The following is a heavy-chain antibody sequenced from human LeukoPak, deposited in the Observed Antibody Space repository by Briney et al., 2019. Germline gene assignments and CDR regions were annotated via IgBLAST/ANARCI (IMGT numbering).Heavy chain of an antibody. CDR2: INLNSGGT. CDR1: GYTFTGYY. J-gene: IGHJ4*02. CDR3: AREDFDY. Sequence: ASVKVSCKASGYTFTGYYLNWVRQAPGQGLEWMGRINLNSGGTNYAQNFQGRVTMPRDTSISTAYMELNRLRFDDTAVYYCAREDFDYWGQGTLVTVSS. V-gene: IGHV1-2*06.